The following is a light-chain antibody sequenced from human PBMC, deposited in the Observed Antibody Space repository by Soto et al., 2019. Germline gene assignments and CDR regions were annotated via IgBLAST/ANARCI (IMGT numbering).Light chain of an antibody. CDR2: GAS. CDR1: QSISSL. CDR3: QQYGSSPRT. J-gene: IGKJ1*01. Sequence: EILMTQPPATLSVSPGERPTLSCRASQSISSLLAWYQQRPGQAPRLLIYGASSRATGIPDRFSGSGSGTDFTLTISRLEPEDFAVYYCQQYGSSPRTFGQGPKVDIK. V-gene: IGKV3-20*01.